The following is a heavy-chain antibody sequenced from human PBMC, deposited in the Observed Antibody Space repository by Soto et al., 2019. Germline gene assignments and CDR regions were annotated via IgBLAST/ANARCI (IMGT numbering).Heavy chain of an antibody. J-gene: IGHJ6*02. CDR3: ARTDRNYYYGMDV. V-gene: IGHV3-53*02. Sequence: EVQLVETGGGLIHPGGSLSLSCAASGFTVSSNYMSWVRQAPGKGLEWVSVIYSGGSTYYADSVKGRFTISRDNSKNTLYLQMNSLRAEDTAVYYCARTDRNYYYGMDVWGQGTTVTVSS. CDR2: IYSGGST. CDR1: GFTVSSNY.